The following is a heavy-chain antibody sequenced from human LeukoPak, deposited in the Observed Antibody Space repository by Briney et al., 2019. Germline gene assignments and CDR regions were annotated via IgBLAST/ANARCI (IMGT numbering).Heavy chain of an antibody. D-gene: IGHD6-13*01. J-gene: IGHJ5*02. V-gene: IGHV3-23*01. CDR2: INGGGGGT. CDR1: GFTLSGYS. CDR3: ANIGALLGIAAAGTSWFDP. Sequence: GGSLRLSCAASGFTLSGYSMSWVRQAPGKGLEWVAAINGGGGGTYYADSVKGRVTISKDTSKNTLYLQMNSLRAEDTAVYYCANIGALLGIAAAGTSWFDPWGQGALVTVSS.